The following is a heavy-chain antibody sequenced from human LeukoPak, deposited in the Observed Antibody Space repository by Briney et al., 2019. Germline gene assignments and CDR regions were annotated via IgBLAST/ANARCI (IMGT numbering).Heavy chain of an antibody. V-gene: IGHV1-18*01. CDR2: ISAYNGKT. Sequence: ASVKVSCKASGYTFSSYGISWVRQAPGQGLEWMGWISAYNGKTNYAQKLQGRVTMTTDASTSTAYMELRSLRSDDTAVYYCARDVSDIVVVPTAIGDYWGQGTLVTVSS. D-gene: IGHD2-2*02. J-gene: IGHJ4*02. CDR1: GYTFSSYG. CDR3: ARDVSDIVVVPTAIGDY.